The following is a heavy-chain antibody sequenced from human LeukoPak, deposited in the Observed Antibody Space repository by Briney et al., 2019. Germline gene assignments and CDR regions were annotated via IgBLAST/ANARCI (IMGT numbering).Heavy chain of an antibody. J-gene: IGHJ3*02. CDR2: IHTSGTT. CDR3: ARLHLPAHEGAFDI. CDR1: GGSISKYY. D-gene: IGHD1-14*01. V-gene: IGHV4-4*07. Sequence: SETLSLTCTVPGGSISKYYWSWIRQPADKGLEWIGRIHTSGTTHYNPSLKSRVTLSVDTSTNQFSPRLTSVTATDTAVYYCARLHLPAHEGAFDIWGRGTMVTVSS.